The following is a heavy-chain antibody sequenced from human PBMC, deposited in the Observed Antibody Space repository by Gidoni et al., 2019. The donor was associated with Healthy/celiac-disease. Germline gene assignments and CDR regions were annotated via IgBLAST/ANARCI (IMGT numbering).Heavy chain of an antibody. V-gene: IGHV3-66*01. Sequence: EVQLVESGGGLVQPGGSMRLSCAASGFNVSSNYMSWVRQAPGKGLEWVSVIYSGGSTYYADSVKGRFTISRDNSKNTLYLQMNSLRAEDTAVYYCARALSLTYYYDSSGFDYWGQGTLVTVSS. D-gene: IGHD3-22*01. CDR2: IYSGGST. J-gene: IGHJ4*02. CDR3: ARALSLTYYYDSSGFDY. CDR1: GFNVSSNY.